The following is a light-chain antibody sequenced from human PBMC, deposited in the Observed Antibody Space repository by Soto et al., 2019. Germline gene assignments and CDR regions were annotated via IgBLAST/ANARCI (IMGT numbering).Light chain of an antibody. CDR3: LTRPRL. Sequence: QSALTQPRSVSGSPRQSVTISCAGSTSGVGDYTSVSWYRQHPRKVPKLILYDVLKWPSGVPDHFSASRSGNTASLTVSGPQAEDDADHWLLTRPRLFGGGTQLTVL. V-gene: IGLV2-11*01. J-gene: IGLJ3*02. CDR1: TSGVGDYTS. CDR2: DVL.